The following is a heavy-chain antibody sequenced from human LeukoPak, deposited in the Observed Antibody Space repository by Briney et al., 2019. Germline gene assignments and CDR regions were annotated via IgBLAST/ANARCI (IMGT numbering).Heavy chain of an antibody. Sequence: GGSLRLSCAASGNYWMHWVRQAPGKGLVWVSHINSDGSWTSYADSVKGRFTISKDNAKNTVYLQMNNLRAEDTAVYYCVSFYEAYWGRGTLDTVSS. V-gene: IGHV3-74*01. CDR3: VSFYEAY. CDR1: GNYW. J-gene: IGHJ4*02. D-gene: IGHD2/OR15-2a*01. CDR2: INSDGSWT.